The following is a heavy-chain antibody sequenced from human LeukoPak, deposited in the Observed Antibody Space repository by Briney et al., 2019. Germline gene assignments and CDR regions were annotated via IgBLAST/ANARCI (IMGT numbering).Heavy chain of an antibody. CDR1: GFTFSNYG. CDR3: ARDGNGLTATQRLYNWFDP. D-gene: IGHD1-14*01. Sequence: GRSLRLSCAASGFTFSNYGMHWVRQAPGKGLEWVAIIWYDGTNKNYADSVKGRFTISRDNSKNTLYLQMNSLRAEDTAVYYCARDGNGLTATQRLYNWFDPWGQGTQVTVSS. J-gene: IGHJ5*02. V-gene: IGHV3-33*01. CDR2: IWYDGTNK.